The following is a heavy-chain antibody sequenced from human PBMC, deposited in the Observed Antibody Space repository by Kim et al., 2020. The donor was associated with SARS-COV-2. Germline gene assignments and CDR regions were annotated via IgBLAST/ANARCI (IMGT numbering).Heavy chain of an antibody. V-gene: IGHV4-59*01. Sequence: LKSRVTISVDTAKNQFSLKLSSVTAADTAVYYCARVFRHYYDSSGYFDYWGQGTLVTVSS. J-gene: IGHJ4*02. CDR3: ARVFRHYYDSSGYFDY. D-gene: IGHD3-22*01.